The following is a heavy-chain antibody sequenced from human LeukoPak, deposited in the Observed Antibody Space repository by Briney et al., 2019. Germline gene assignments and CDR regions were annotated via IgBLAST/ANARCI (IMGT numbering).Heavy chain of an antibody. J-gene: IGHJ4*02. CDR3: ARGTYDSSGPTAAHFDY. Sequence: PSETLSLTCAVYGGSFSGYYWSWIRQPPGKGLEWIGEINHSGSTNYNPSLKSRVTISVATSKNQFSLKRSSVTAADTAVYYCARGTYDSSGPTAAHFDYWGQGTLVTVYS. V-gene: IGHV4-34*01. D-gene: IGHD3-22*01. CDR2: INHSGST. CDR1: GGSFSGYY.